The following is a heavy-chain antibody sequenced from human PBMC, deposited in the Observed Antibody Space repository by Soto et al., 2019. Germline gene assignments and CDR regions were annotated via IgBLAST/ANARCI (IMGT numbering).Heavy chain of an antibody. D-gene: IGHD4-17*01. V-gene: IGHV3-21*01. J-gene: IGHJ3*02. CDR3: ASPRDYCVTTSNCFIAFDI. Sequence: AQLVESGGSLVKPGGSLRLSCAASGFSFGDYIMNWVRQAPGRGLEWVASISHSGSYIFYADSVKGRFTISRANSRDSLYLQMNSLRVDDTAIYYCASPRDYCVTTSNCFIAFDIWGQGTRVTVSS. CDR2: ISHSGSYI. CDR1: GFSFGDYI.